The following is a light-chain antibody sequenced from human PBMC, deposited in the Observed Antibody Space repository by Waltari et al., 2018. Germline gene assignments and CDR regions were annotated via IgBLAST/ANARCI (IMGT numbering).Light chain of an antibody. J-gene: IGKJ1*01. CDR3: QQYNSFSRGT. CDR2: HAS. V-gene: IGKV1-5*01. Sequence: IQMTQSPSTLSASVGDRVSITCRASQSIGSWLAWYQQKPGKAPKLLIPHASTLEPEVPSRFSGSQSGTEFTLTISSLQPDDSARYYCQQYNSFSRGTFGQGTEVEIK. CDR1: QSIGSW.